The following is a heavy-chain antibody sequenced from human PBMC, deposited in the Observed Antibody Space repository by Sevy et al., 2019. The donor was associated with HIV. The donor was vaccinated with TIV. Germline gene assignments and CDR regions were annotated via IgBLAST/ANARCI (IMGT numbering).Heavy chain of an antibody. J-gene: IGHJ6*01. Sequence: GGSLRLSCAASGFTFDEYAMHWVRQAPGKGLEWVSGISWNSGSIGYADSVKGRFTISRDKAKNSLYLQMNSLRAEDTALYYCAKGHDYGGNAGRYYYYGMDVWGQGTTVTVSS. CDR2: ISWNSGSI. CDR3: AKGHDYGGNAGRYYYYGMDV. D-gene: IGHD4-17*01. V-gene: IGHV3-9*01. CDR1: GFTFDEYA.